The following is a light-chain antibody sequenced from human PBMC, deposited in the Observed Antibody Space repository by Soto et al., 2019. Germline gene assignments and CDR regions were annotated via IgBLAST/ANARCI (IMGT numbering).Light chain of an antibody. Sequence: SYELTQPPSVSVAPGQTARITCGGNNIGSTSVHWYQQKPGQAPVLVVYDDRDRPSGIPERFSGSNSGNTATLTISRVEGGDEADYYCQSYGSYLSGVVFGGGTKVTVL. CDR3: QSYGSYLSGVV. V-gene: IGLV3-21*02. CDR2: DDR. J-gene: IGLJ2*01. CDR1: NIGSTS.